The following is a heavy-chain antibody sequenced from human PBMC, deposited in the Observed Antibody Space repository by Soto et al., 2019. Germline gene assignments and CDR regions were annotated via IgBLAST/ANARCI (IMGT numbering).Heavy chain of an antibody. D-gene: IGHD3-10*01. CDR3: ARAPGLEGSDY. V-gene: IGHV4-31*03. CDR2: IYYSGST. J-gene: IGHJ4*02. CDR1: GGSISRGGYY. Sequence: SETLSLTCXDSGGSISRGGYYWSWIRQHPGKGLEWIGYIYYSGSTYYNPSLKSRVTISVDTSKNQFSLKLSSVTAADTAVYFCARAPGLEGSDYWGQGTLVTVSS.